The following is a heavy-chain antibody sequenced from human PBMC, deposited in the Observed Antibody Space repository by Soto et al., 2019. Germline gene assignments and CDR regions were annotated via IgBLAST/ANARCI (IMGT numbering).Heavy chain of an antibody. CDR2: IYYSGST. Sequence: QVQLQESGPGLVKPSETLSLTCTVSGGSISSYYWSWIRQPPGKGLEWIGYIYYSGSTNYNPSLKSRVTISVDTSKNQFSLKLSSVTAADTAVYYCARVGDTYYYDSSGYLWFDPWGQGTLVTDSS. CDR3: ARVGDTYYYDSSGYLWFDP. D-gene: IGHD3-22*01. V-gene: IGHV4-59*01. J-gene: IGHJ5*02. CDR1: GGSISSYY.